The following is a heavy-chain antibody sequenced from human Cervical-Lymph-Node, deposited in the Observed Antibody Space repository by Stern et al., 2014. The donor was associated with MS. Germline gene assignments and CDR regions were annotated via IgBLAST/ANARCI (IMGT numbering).Heavy chain of an antibody. CDR1: GFTFSNHR. CDR2: ISSSSSYI. J-gene: IGHJ6*02. CDR3: ARGRDSTKYGMDV. D-gene: IGHD6-13*01. V-gene: IGHV3-21*01. Sequence: VQLVESGGGLVKPGGSLRLSCAASGFTFSNHRMNWVPQAPGKGLEWVSSISSSSSYIYYADSVKGRFTISRDNAKNSVYLQMTYLRAEDTAVYYCARGRDSTKYGMDVWGQGTTVTVSS.